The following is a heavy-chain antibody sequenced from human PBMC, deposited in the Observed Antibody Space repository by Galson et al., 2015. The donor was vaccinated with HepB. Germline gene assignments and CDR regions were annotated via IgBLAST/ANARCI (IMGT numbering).Heavy chain of an antibody. CDR2: ISYDGSNK. Sequence: SLRLSCAASGFTFSSYAMHWVRQAPGKGLEWVAVISYDGSNKYYADSVKGRFTISRDNSKNTLYLQMNSLRAEDTAVYYCARATAYYSPIDYWGQGTLVTVSS. V-gene: IGHV3-30-3*01. J-gene: IGHJ4*02. CDR1: GFTFSSYA. CDR3: ARATAYYSPIDY. D-gene: IGHD2-21*01.